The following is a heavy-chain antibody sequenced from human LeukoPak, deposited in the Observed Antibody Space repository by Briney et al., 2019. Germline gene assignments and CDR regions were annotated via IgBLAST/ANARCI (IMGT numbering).Heavy chain of an antibody. V-gene: IGHV3-48*03. CDR2: ISSSGSTI. D-gene: IGHD3-22*01. CDR3: AYNYYDSSGYYNDY. J-gene: IGHJ4*02. CDR1: GFTFSSYE. Sequence: PGGSLRLSCAASGFTFSSYEMNWVRQAPGKGLEWVSYISSSGSTIYYADSVKGRFTTSRDNAKNSLYLQMNSLRAEDTAVYYCAYNYYDSSGYYNDYWGQGTLVTVSS.